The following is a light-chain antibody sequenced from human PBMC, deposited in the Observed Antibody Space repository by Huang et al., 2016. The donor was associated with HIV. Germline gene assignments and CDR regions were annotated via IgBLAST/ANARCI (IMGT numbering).Light chain of an antibody. V-gene: IGKV1-NL1*01. CDR1: QGISNS. CDR2: AAS. CDR3: QQYYSTPPIT. Sequence: DIQMTQSPSSLSASVGDRVTITCRASQGISNSLAWYQQKPGKAPKLLLYAASRVKSGVPSRFSGSGSGTDYTLTISSLQPEDFATYYCQQYYSTPPITFGQGTRLEIK. J-gene: IGKJ5*01.